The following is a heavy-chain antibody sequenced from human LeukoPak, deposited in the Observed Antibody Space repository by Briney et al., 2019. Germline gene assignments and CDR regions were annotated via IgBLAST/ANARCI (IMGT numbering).Heavy chain of an antibody. D-gene: IGHD3-3*01. J-gene: IGHJ6*03. V-gene: IGHV1-8*01. CDR3: ARGLFYPRFWPYYYYYYMDV. Sequence: ASVKVSCKASGYTFTSYDINWVRQATGQGLEWMGWMNPNSGNTGYAQKFQGRVTMTGNTSISTAYMELSSPRSEDTAVYYCARGLFYPRFWPYYYYYYMDVWGKGTTVTVSS. CDR1: GYTFTSYD. CDR2: MNPNSGNT.